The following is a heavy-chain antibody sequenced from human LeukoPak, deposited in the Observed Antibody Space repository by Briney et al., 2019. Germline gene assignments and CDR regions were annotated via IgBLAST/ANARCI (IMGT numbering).Heavy chain of an antibody. V-gene: IGHV3-11*04. Sequence: GGSLRLSCAASGFTFSDYYISWIRQAPGKGLEWISYISSSGSTLSYADSVRGRFTISRDNAKNSVYLQMNSLRGEDTAVYYCARRGYYEYYYHMDVWGKGTTVTVSS. CDR2: ISSSGSTL. CDR1: GFTFSDYY. D-gene: IGHD3-3*01. J-gene: IGHJ6*04. CDR3: ARRGYYEYYYHMDV.